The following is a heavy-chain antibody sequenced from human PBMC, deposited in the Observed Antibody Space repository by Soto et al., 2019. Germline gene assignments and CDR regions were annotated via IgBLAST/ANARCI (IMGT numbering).Heavy chain of an antibody. CDR2: FYHDGSN. D-gene: IGHD1-26*01. J-gene: IGHJ5*02. CDR3: ARTKVGHSSPTDL. CDR1: GGSIHTGPYY. Sequence: QVQLQESGPGLVKPSQTLSLTCTVSGGSIHTGPYYWGWLRQHPGKGLEWIGYFYHDGSNYQNPSLKSRVTIASEKSKNEFSLKVTSVTATDTAVYYCARTKVGHSSPTDLWGQGILVTVSS. V-gene: IGHV4-31*03.